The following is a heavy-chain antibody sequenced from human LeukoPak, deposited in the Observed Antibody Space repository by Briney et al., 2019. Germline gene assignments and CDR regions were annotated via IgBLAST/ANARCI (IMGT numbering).Heavy chain of an antibody. CDR3: AKDFDSSGYFSYTFDS. Sequence: GGSLRLSCAASGFTFDNYAMNWVRQAPGKGLEWVSGVSWNSGSIGYVDSARGRFTISRDNAKSSLYLQMDSLTPEDTALYYCAKDFDSSGYFSYTFDSWGQGTLVTVSS. J-gene: IGHJ4*02. CDR2: VSWNSGSI. CDR1: GFTFDNYA. D-gene: IGHD3-22*01. V-gene: IGHV3-9*01.